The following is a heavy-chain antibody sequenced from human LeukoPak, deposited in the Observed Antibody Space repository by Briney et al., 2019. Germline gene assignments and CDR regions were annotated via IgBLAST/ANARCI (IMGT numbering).Heavy chain of an antibody. CDR3: AKLGSLVHSAFVY. CDR2: ISGSGGST. Sequence: PGGSLRLSCAASGFTFSSYALSWVRQAPGKGLEWVSAISGSGGSTYYADSVKGRFTISRDNSKNTLYLQMNSLRAEDTAVYYCAKLGSLVHSAFVYWGQGPLVTVST. CDR1: GFTFSSYA. V-gene: IGHV3-23*01. D-gene: IGHD2-15*01. J-gene: IGHJ4*02.